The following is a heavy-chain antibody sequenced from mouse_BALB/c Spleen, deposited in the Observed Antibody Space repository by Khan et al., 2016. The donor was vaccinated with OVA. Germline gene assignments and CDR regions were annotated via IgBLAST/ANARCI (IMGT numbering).Heavy chain of an antibody. J-gene: IGHJ3*01. CDR1: GFTFSSYS. CDR2: ISSGGDYT. V-gene: IGHV5-6*01. CDR3: ADHLTGSFDY. D-gene: IGHD4-1*01. Sequence: EVQLQESGGDLVKPGGSLKLSCAASGFTFSSYSMSWVRQTPDKRLEWVASISSGGDYTYYPDSVKGRFTISRDNAKNTLYLQMSDLKSEETAMYYCADHLTGSFDYWGQGTLVTVSA.